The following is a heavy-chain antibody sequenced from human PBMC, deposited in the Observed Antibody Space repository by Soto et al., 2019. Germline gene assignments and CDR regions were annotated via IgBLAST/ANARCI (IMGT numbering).Heavy chain of an antibody. CDR2: IIPIFGTA. Sequence: ASVKVSCKASGGTFSSYAISWVRQAPGQGLEWMGGIIPIFGTANYAQKFQGRVTITADESTSTAYMELSSLRSEDTAVYYCARAPAITMIVTPGAFDIWGQGTMVTVSS. J-gene: IGHJ3*02. D-gene: IGHD3-22*01. CDR3: ARAPAITMIVTPGAFDI. CDR1: GGTFSSYA. V-gene: IGHV1-69*13.